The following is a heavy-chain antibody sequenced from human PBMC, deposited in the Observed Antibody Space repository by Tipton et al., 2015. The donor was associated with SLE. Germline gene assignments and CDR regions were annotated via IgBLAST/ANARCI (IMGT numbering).Heavy chain of an antibody. CDR1: GFTFSIYA. Sequence: SLRLSCAASGFTFSIYAIHWVRQAPGKGLEWVAVISYDGSNKYYADSVKGRFTISRDNSKNTLYLQMNSLRAEDTAVYYCAREIIAVAGTDAFDIWGQGTMVPVSS. V-gene: IGHV3-30*04. CDR3: AREIIAVAGTDAFDI. D-gene: IGHD6-19*01. CDR2: ISYDGSNK. J-gene: IGHJ3*02.